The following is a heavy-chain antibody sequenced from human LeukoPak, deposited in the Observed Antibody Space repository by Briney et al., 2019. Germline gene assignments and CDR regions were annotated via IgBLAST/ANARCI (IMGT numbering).Heavy chain of an antibody. Sequence: GGALRLSCQASGFMLNVYYMSWFRLAPGKGREWLGFMSSTGSFTTYADAVRGRFTISRDNSKNLLFLQMNDLRVEDTAVYYCARKLGGAQCGGDCFSDHWGQGSRVVVSS. CDR1: GFMLNVYY. D-gene: IGHD2-21*02. CDR2: MSSTGSFT. V-gene: IGHV3-11*03. CDR3: ARKLGGAQCGGDCFSDH. J-gene: IGHJ4*03.